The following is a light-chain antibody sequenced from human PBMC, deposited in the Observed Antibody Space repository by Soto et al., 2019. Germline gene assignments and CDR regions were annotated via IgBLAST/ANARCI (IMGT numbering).Light chain of an antibody. CDR2: ETS. Sequence: LTQPASVSGSPGQSVTISCTGTSSDFGSYKFVSWYQHHPGTVPKVIIYETSKRPSGVSDRFSGSKSGNTASLTISGLQAEDEADYYCFSFTSTNTHAFGTGTKVTVL. CDR1: SSDFGSYKF. J-gene: IGLJ1*01. V-gene: IGLV2-23*01. CDR3: FSFTSTNTHA.